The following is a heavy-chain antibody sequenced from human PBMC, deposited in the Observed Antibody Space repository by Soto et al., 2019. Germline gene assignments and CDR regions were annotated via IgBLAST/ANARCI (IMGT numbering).Heavy chain of an antibody. V-gene: IGHV5-51*01. CDR3: ASQSPSMVRAWRAFDI. Sequence: GESLKISGKGSGYSFTSYWIGWVRQMPGKGLEGMGIIYPGDSDTRNSPSFQGQVTISADKSIGTAYLQWSSLKASDTAMYYCASQSPSMVRAWRAFDIWGRGTMVTVSS. CDR2: IYPGDSDT. CDR1: GYSFTSYW. D-gene: IGHD3-10*01. J-gene: IGHJ3*02.